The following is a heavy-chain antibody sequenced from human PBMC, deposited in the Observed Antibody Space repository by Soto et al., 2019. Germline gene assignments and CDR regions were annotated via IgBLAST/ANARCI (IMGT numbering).Heavy chain of an antibody. Sequence: QVQLEESGGGVVQPGRSLRLSCEASGFTFNTYGMHWVRQPPGKGLEWLAAIWYDGTQKYYADSVKGRLIISRDNSKKTLYLEMNSLRAEDTAVYYCARAGGTTVTGLWHFDSWGQGTLLTVSS. CDR2: IWYDGTQK. CDR3: ARAGGTTVTGLWHFDS. CDR1: GFTFNTYG. J-gene: IGHJ4*02. D-gene: IGHD4-17*01. V-gene: IGHV3-33*01.